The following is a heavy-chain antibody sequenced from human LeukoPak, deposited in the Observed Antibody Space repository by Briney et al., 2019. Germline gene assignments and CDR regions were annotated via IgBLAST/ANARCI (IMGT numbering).Heavy chain of an antibody. Sequence: SETLSLTCAVYGGSFSGYYWSWLRQPPGKGLEWIGYIYYSGSTNYNPSLKSRVIISIDTSKNQFSLKLSSVTAADTAVYYCARSPPFDYWGQGTLVTVSS. CDR2: IYYSGST. CDR1: GGSFSGYY. J-gene: IGHJ4*02. V-gene: IGHV4-59*12. CDR3: ARSPPFDY.